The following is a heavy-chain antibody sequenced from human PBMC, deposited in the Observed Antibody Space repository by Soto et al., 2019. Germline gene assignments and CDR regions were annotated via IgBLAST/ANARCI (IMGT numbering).Heavy chain of an antibody. CDR3: AKESRYSVGSGYYHYYGMDV. Sequence: QVQLVESGGGVVQPGRSLGLSCAASGFTFSSYGMHWVRQSPGKGLEWVAFISFDGINKYFADSVKGRFTISRDNSKNTLYLQMNSLRVEDTAVYYCAKESRYSVGSGYYHYYGMDVWGQGTTVTVSS. CDR2: ISFDGINK. D-gene: IGHD3-10*01. V-gene: IGHV3-30*18. CDR1: GFTFSSYG. J-gene: IGHJ6*02.